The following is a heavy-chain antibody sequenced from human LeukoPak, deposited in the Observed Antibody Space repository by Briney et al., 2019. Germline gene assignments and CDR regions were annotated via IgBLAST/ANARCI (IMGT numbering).Heavy chain of an antibody. CDR1: GFPFSTYW. J-gene: IGHJ4*02. V-gene: IGHV3-74*01. D-gene: IGHD2-2*01. CDR2: INPDGSRT. Sequence: PGGSLRLSCAASGFPFSTYWLHWVRQAPGKGLVWVSHINPDGSRTTYADSVEGRFTISRDNTQNTLYLQMNSLRVEDTAVYYCAYQLLPNWGQGTLVTVSS. CDR3: AYQLLPN.